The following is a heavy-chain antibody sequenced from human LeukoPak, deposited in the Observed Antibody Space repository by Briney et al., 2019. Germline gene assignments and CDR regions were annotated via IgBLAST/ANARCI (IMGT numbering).Heavy chain of an antibody. J-gene: IGHJ4*02. CDR1: GFTFSSSW. Sequence: GGSLRLSCAASGFTFSSSWMSWVRQAPGKGLKWVASIAGSGNFAYYAESVKGRFTISRDNSQSTVFLQGSGLRAEDTALYFCAKPHYPDQGGYYSGSYYFDYWGQGALVTVSS. D-gene: IGHD3-22*01. CDR2: IAGSGNFA. CDR3: AKPHYPDQGGYYSGSYYFDY. V-gene: IGHV3-23*01.